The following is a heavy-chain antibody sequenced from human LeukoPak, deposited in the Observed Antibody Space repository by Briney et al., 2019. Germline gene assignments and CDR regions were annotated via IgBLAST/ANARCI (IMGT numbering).Heavy chain of an antibody. D-gene: IGHD4-17*01. Sequence: ASVKVSCKASGYTFTGYYMHWVRQAPGQGLEGMGWINPNSGGTNYAQKFQGRVTMTSDTSISTAYMDLSRLRSDDTAVYYCARGDYAESLDYWGQGTLVTVSS. CDR2: INPNSGGT. V-gene: IGHV1-2*02. J-gene: IGHJ4*02. CDR3: ARGDYAESLDY. CDR1: GYTFTGYY.